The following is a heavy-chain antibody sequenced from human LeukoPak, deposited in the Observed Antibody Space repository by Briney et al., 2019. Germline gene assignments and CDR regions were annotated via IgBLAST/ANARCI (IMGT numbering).Heavy chain of an antibody. CDR2: IYSDGST. D-gene: IGHD1-7*01. CDR3: AKTGTTYFDY. V-gene: IGHV3-53*01. Sequence: PGGSLRLSCAASGFTVSTNYMTWVRQAPGKGLEWISVIYSDGSTYYADSVKGRFTISRDNSKNTLYLQMNSLRAEDTAVYYCAKTGTTYFDYWGQGTLVTVSS. J-gene: IGHJ4*02. CDR1: GFTVSTNY.